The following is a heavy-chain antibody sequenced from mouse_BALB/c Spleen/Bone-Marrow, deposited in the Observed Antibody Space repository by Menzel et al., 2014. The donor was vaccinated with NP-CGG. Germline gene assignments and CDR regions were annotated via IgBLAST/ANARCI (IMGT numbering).Heavy chain of an antibody. D-gene: IGHD2-14*01. J-gene: IGHJ4*01. Sequence: QVQLQQSGAELVRPGVSAKISCRGSGYTFTDYAVHWVKQSHTKSLEWIGLISSYYGDATYNQKLKGKATMTVDKSSSTAFLELARLTSEDSAIYYCARSGKVRNAMDYWGQGTSVTVSS. CDR1: GYTFTDYA. CDR3: ARSGKVRNAMDY. CDR2: ISSYYGDA. V-gene: IGHV1-67*01.